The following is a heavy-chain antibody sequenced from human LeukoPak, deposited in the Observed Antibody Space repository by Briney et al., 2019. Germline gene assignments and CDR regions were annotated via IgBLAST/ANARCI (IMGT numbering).Heavy chain of an antibody. J-gene: IGHJ4*02. D-gene: IGHD4-17*01. CDR3: ARVTGDIDY. Sequence: GASVKVSCTASGYTFTSYDINWVRQATGQGLEWMGWMNLKSGNTGYTQKFQGRVTMTRDTSISTAYMELSSLRSEDTAMYYCARVTGDIDYWGQGTLVTVSS. V-gene: IGHV1-8*01. CDR1: GYTFTSYD. CDR2: MNLKSGNT.